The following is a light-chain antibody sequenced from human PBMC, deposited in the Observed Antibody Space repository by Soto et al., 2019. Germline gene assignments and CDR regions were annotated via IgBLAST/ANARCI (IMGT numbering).Light chain of an antibody. V-gene: IGLV4-69*01. CDR2: LDSDGSH. CDR3: QTWGTGIHVV. J-gene: IGLJ2*01. Sequence: QSVLTQSPSASASLGASVKLTCTLGSGHSSYAIAWHQQQTEKGPRYLMKLDSDGSHTNGAAFPERFSGSSSGTERSLTISSLQSDAEADYYCQTWGTGIHVVFGGGTKLTVL. CDR1: SGHSSYA.